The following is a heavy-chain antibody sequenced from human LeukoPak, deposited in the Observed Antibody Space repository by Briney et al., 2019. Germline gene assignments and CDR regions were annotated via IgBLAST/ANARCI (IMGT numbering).Heavy chain of an antibody. V-gene: IGHV4-59*08. CDR3: ARHEYSSSWTFDY. CDR2: IYYSGST. CDR1: GGSISIYY. Sequence: SETLSLTCTVSGGSISIYYWSWIRQPPGKGLEWIGYIYYSGSTNYNPSLKSRVTISVDTSKNQFSLKLSSVTAADTAVYYCARHEYSSSWTFDYWGQGTLVTVSS. D-gene: IGHD6-13*01. J-gene: IGHJ4*02.